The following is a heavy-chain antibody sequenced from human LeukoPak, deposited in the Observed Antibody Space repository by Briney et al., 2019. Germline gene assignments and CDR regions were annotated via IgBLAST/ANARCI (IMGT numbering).Heavy chain of an antibody. J-gene: IGHJ3*02. D-gene: IGHD5-24*01. CDR2: IGTAGDT. Sequence: GGSLRLSCAASGFTFSTYDMHWVRQPTGKGLEWVSAIGTAGDTYYPGSVKGRFTISRENAKNSLYLQMNSLRAGDTAVYYCARESSNGYNSNTFDIWGQGTMVTVSS. CDR3: ARESSNGYNSNTFDI. CDR1: GFTFSTYD. V-gene: IGHV3-13*01.